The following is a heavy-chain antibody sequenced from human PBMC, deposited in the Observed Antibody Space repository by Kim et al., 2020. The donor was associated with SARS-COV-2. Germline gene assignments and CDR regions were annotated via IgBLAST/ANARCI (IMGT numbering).Heavy chain of an antibody. V-gene: IGHV6-1*01. Sequence: NAYAASVKSRISITPDTSKNQFSLRLNSGTPEDTAVYYCARVGRTAYGMVVWGQGTTVTVSS. J-gene: IGHJ6*02. CDR3: ARVGRTAYGMVV. CDR2: N. D-gene: IGHD1-26*01.